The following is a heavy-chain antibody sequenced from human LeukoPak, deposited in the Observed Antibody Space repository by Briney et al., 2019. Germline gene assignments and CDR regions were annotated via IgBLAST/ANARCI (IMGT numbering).Heavy chain of an antibody. CDR1: GGSISSSSYY. Sequence: SETLSLTCTVSGGSISSSSYYWGWIRQPPGKGLEWIGRIYTSGSTNYNPSLKSRVTISVDTSKNQFSLKLSSVTAADTAVYYCARDRRQLWGAGYYFDYWGQGTLVTVSS. CDR2: IYTSGST. J-gene: IGHJ4*02. V-gene: IGHV4-61*02. CDR3: ARDRRQLWGAGYYFDY. D-gene: IGHD5-18*01.